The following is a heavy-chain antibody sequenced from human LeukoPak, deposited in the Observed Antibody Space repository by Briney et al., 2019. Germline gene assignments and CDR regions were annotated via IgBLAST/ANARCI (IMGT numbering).Heavy chain of an antibody. V-gene: IGHV4-59*01. Sequence: SETLSLTCTVSGGAISYYYWNWIRQPPGKGLEWIGYIYYTGSTNYNPSLKSRVTISVDTSKNQFSLKLSSVTAADTAVYYCARDRLQLQSWGQGTLVTVSS. CDR3: ARDRLQLQS. J-gene: IGHJ5*02. D-gene: IGHD5-24*01. CDR1: GGAISYYY. CDR2: IYYTGST.